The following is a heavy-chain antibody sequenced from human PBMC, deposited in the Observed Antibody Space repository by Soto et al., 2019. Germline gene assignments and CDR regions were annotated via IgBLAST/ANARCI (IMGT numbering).Heavy chain of an antibody. Sequence: PSETLSLTCTVSGGSISSGGYYWSWIRQHPGKGLEWIGYIYYGGSTYYNPSLKSRVTISVDTSKNQFSLKLSSVTAADTAVYYCARADLSGDSFFDYWGQGTLVNVSS. V-gene: IGHV4-31*03. CDR1: GGSISSGGYY. CDR3: ARADLSGDSFFDY. CDR2: IYYGGST. D-gene: IGHD4-17*01. J-gene: IGHJ4*02.